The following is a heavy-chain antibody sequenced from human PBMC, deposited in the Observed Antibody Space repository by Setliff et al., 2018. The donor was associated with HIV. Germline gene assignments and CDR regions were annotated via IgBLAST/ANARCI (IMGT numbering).Heavy chain of an antibody. V-gene: IGHV4-39*01. D-gene: IGHD1-26*01. CDR2: ISDSGYT. CDR3: ARRKEVGAAFDY. J-gene: IGHJ4*02. CDR1: GDSISNSNHN. Sequence: NPSETLSLTCTVSGDSISNSNHNWDWIRQTPGKGLEWIGIISDSGYTYSNPPLKSRVTMSVDTSRNQLSLKLSSVTAADTAVYYCARRKEVGAAFDYWGQGTLVTVSS.